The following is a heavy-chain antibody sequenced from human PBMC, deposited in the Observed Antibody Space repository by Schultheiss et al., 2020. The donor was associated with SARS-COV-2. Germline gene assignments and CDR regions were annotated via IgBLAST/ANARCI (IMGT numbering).Heavy chain of an antibody. CDR3: ARGSYDLQH. V-gene: IGHV4-61*01. J-gene: IGHJ1*01. CDR1: GGSVSSGSYY. Sequence: SETLSLTCTVSGGSVSSGSYYWSWIRQPPGRGLEWIGYINYSGSTNYNPSLKSRVTISGDTSKNQVSLKLSSVTAADTAVYYCARGSYDLQHWGQGTLVTVSS. D-gene: IGHD4-17*01. CDR2: INYSGST.